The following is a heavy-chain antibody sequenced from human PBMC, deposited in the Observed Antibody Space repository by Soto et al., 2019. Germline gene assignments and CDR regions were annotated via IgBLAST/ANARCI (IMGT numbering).Heavy chain of an antibody. V-gene: IGHV1-2*02. D-gene: IGHD6-13*01. CDR3: ARDRAQQPVLVKWMEP. J-gene: IGHJ5*02. CDR2: INPKSGGT. Sequence: ASVKVSCKASGYTFSDYYIHWVRQAPGQGPEWMAWINPKSGGTYNAQKFQGRVTMTRDTSISTAYMELRRLRSDDTAVSYCARDRAQQPVLVKWMEPWGQGTLVNASS. CDR1: GYTFSDYY.